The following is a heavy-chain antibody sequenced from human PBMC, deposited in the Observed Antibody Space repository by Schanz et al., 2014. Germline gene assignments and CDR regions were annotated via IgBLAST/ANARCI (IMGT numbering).Heavy chain of an antibody. CDR2: ISAYNGNT. Sequence: QVQLVQSGAEVKKPGASVKVSCKASGYTFTSYGISWVRQAPGQGLEWMGWISAYNGNTKYPQKLQGRVTMTTDTSTSTAYMELRSLRSDDTAVYYCATEPSHGDYDYYFDYWGQGTLVTVSS. V-gene: IGHV1-18*01. CDR1: GYTFTSYG. D-gene: IGHD3-22*01. CDR3: ATEPSHGDYDYYFDY. J-gene: IGHJ4*02.